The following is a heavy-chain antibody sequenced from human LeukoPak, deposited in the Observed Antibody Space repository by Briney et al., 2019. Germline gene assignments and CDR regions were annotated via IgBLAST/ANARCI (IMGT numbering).Heavy chain of an antibody. CDR1: GFTFNTFN. J-gene: IGHJ4*02. Sequence: PGGSLRLSCAASGFTFNTFNMNWVRQAPGKGLEWVSSITSGGDYIYYADSVKGRFTTSRDNAKNSLSLQLNSLRVEDTAVYYCARGHYDVLATSYKWTPDYWGQGTLVTVSS. CDR3: ARGHYDVLATSYKWTPDY. V-gene: IGHV3-21*01. D-gene: IGHD3-9*01. CDR2: ITSGGDYI.